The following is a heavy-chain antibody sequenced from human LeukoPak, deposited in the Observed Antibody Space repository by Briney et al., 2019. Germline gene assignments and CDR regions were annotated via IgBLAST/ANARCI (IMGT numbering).Heavy chain of an antibody. D-gene: IGHD2-15*01. CDR3: AKQGFCSGAGCPFDY. J-gene: IGHJ4*02. Sequence: GGSLRLSCAASGFTFSSYSMNWVRQAPGKGLEWVSSISSSSSYRYYADSVKGRFTISRDNAKNSLYLQMNSLRAEDTAVYYCAKQGFCSGAGCPFDYWGQGTLVTVSS. V-gene: IGHV3-21*01. CDR2: ISSSSSYR. CDR1: GFTFSSYS.